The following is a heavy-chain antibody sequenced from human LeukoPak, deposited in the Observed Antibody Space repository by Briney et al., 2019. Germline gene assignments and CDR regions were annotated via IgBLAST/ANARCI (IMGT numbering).Heavy chain of an antibody. V-gene: IGHV3-33*01. CDR1: GFTFSSYG. CDR3: ARDRGHGATLGRY. Sequence: GSSLRVSCAASGFTFSSYGMHWVRQAPGKGLEWVAVIWYDGTNKYYADSVKGRFTISRDNSKNTLYLQMNSLRAEDTALYYCARDRGHGATLGRYWGQGTLVTVSS. J-gene: IGHJ4*02. CDR2: IWYDGTNK. D-gene: IGHD7-27*01.